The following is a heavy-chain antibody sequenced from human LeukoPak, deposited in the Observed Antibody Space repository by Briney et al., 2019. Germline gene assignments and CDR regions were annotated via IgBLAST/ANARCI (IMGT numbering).Heavy chain of an antibody. CDR3: ASLTTVTTGDDY. CDR2: IIPMFGTA. J-gene: IGHJ4*02. CDR1: GGTFSSHG. D-gene: IGHD4-17*01. Sequence: GASVKVSCKASGGTFSSHGISWVRQAPGQGLEWMGRIIPMFGTANYAQKFQGRVTITTDESTSTAYMELSSLRSEDTAVYYCASLTTVTTGDDYWGQGTLVTVSS. V-gene: IGHV1-69*05.